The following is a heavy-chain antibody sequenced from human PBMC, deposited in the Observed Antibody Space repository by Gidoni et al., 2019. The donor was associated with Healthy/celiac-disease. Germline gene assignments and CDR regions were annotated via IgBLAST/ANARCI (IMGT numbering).Heavy chain of an antibody. CDR1: GFTVSSNY. D-gene: IGHD3-22*01. J-gene: IGHJ6*02. CDR2: IYSGGST. CDR3: ARDANYYDSSGYYPNGMDV. Sequence: EVQLVESGGGLVQPGGSLRLSCAASGFTVSSNYMRWVRQAPGKGLEWVSVIYSGGSTYYADSVKGRFTISRDNSKNTLYLQMNSLRAEDTAVYYCARDANYYDSSGYYPNGMDVWGQGTTVTVSS. V-gene: IGHV3-66*02.